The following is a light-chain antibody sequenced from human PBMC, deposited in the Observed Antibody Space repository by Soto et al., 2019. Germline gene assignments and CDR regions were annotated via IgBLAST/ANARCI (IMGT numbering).Light chain of an antibody. J-gene: IGKJ4*01. Sequence: EIVMTQSPATLSVSPGERATISCRASQSVSSNLAWYQQKPGQAPRLLIYGASTRATGIPARFSGSGSGTEVTLTISSLQSEDFAVYYCQQYNNWPPNTFGGGTKVEIK. V-gene: IGKV3-15*01. CDR2: GAS. CDR1: QSVSSN. CDR3: QQYNNWPPNT.